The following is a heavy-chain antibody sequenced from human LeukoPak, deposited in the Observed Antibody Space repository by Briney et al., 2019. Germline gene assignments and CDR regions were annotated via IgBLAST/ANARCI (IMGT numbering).Heavy chain of an antibody. CDR2: IKQDGSEK. CDR3: AKGYSHYYYYYMDV. J-gene: IGHJ6*03. V-gene: IGHV3-7*01. Sequence: GGSLRLSCAASGFTFSSYWMSWVRQAPGKGLEWVADIKQDGSEKYYVDSVKGRFTISRDNAKNSLYLQMNSLRAEDTAVYYCAKGYSHYYYYYMDVWGKGTTVTVSS. CDR1: GFTFSSYW. D-gene: IGHD2-15*01.